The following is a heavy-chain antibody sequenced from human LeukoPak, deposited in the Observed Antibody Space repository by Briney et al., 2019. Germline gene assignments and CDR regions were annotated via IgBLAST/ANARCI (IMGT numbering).Heavy chain of an antibody. D-gene: IGHD3-10*01. CDR1: GGTFSSYA. J-gene: IGHJ5*02. V-gene: IGHV1-69*06. CDR2: IIPIFGTA. CDR3: AREGSGMVRGVFVP. Sequence: GSSVKVSCKASGGTFSSYAISWVRQAPGQGLEWMGGIIPIFGTANYAQKFQGRVTITADKSTSTAYMELSSLRSEDTAVYYCAREGSGMVRGVFVPWGQGTLVTVSS.